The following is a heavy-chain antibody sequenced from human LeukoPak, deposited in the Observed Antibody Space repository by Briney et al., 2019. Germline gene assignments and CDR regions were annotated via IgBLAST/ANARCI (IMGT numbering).Heavy chain of an antibody. CDR2: IYSSGST. Sequence: PGGSLRLSCAASGFPVTSNYMNWVRQAPGKGLEWVSVIYSSGSTYYADSVKARFTISRDNSKNTLYLQMNSLRAEDTAVYYCARDLYGVSHDYWGQGTLVTVSS. J-gene: IGHJ4*02. D-gene: IGHD4-17*01. CDR3: ARDLYGVSHDY. V-gene: IGHV3-53*01. CDR1: GFPVTSNY.